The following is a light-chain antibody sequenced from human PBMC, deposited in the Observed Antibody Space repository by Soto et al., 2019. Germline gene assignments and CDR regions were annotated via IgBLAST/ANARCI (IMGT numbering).Light chain of an antibody. J-gene: IGKJ2*01. CDR2: GAS. Sequence: ETVLTASPGTLSLSSGESGNPLCRASQGVCKQFLGWYQQKPGQAPRPLIHGASSRATGIPDRFSGSGSGTDFTLTINRLEPADSAVYYCQQCGSSPYTFGQGTKLEIK. V-gene: IGKV3-20*01. CDR3: QQCGSSPYT. CDR1: QGVCKQF.